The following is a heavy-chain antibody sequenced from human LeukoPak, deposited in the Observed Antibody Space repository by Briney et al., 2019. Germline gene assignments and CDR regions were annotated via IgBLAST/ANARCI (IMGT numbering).Heavy chain of an antibody. V-gene: IGHV1-69*04. CDR3: ASAQTENYYYYGMDV. J-gene: IGHJ6*02. CDR2: IIPILGIA. CDR1: GGTFSSYA. Sequence: ASVKVSCKASGGTFSSYAISWVRQAPGQGLEWMGRIIPILGIANYAQKFQGRVTITADKSTSTAYMELSSLRSEDTAVYYCASAQTENYYYYGMDVWGQGTTVTVSS.